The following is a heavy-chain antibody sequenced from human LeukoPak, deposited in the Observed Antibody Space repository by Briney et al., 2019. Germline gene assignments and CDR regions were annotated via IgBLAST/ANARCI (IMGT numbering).Heavy chain of an antibody. D-gene: IGHD4-11*01. Sequence: GGSLRLSCAASGFTFSAYWMQWVRQAPGKGLVWVSRINSDESVTSYADSVKGRFTISRDNAKNTLYLQMNSLGVEDTAVYYCAREGKTTYDYWGQGTLVTAST. J-gene: IGHJ4*02. V-gene: IGHV3-74*01. CDR1: GFTFSAYW. CDR2: INSDESVT. CDR3: AREGKTTYDY.